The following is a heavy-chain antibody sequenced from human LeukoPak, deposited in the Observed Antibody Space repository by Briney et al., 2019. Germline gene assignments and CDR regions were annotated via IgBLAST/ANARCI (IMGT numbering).Heavy chain of an antibody. CDR1: GGSISSSSYY. CDR3: ASSRGYNYGPPDY. Sequence: SETPSLTCTVSGGSISSSSYYWGWIRQPPGKGLEWIGSIYYSGSTYYNPSLKSRVTISVDTSKDQFSLKLSSVIAADTAVYYCASSRGYNYGPPDYWGQGTLVTVSS. D-gene: IGHD5-18*01. V-gene: IGHV4-39*01. J-gene: IGHJ4*02. CDR2: IYYSGST.